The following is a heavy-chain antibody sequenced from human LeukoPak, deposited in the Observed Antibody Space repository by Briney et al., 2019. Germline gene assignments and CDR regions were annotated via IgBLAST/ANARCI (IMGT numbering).Heavy chain of an antibody. CDR3: ARDPAYGALDY. J-gene: IGHJ4*02. CDR1: GFSFSSSW. Sequence: GWSLRLSCAASGFSFSSSWMTWVRQAPGKGLEWVANMNQDGSAKGYVDSVKGRFTISRDNAKNSLYLQMNSLRAEDTAVYYCARDPAYGALDYWGQGTLVTVSS. V-gene: IGHV3-7*01. D-gene: IGHD4-17*01. CDR2: MNQDGSAK.